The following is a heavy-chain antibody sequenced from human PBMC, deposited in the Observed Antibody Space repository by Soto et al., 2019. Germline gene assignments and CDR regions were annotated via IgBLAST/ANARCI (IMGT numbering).Heavy chain of an antibody. V-gene: IGHV4-30-4*01. D-gene: IGHD2-2*01. CDR2: IYYSGST. CDR1: GGSISSGDYY. J-gene: IGHJ5*02. CDR3: ARVVVPAVGFDT. Sequence: PSETLSLTCTVSGGSISSGDYYWSWIRQPPGKGLEWIGYIYYSGSTYYNPSLKSRVTISVDTSKNQFSLKLSSVTAADTAVYYCARVVVPAVGFDTWGQGTLVTVSS.